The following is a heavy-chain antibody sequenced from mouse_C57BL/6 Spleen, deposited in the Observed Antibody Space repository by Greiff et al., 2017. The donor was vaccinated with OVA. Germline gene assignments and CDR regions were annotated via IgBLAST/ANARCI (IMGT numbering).Heavy chain of an antibody. V-gene: IGHV1-80*01. J-gene: IGHJ2*01. CDR3: ARIMVGTPFDY. D-gene: IGHD1-1*02. CDR1: GYAFSSYW. CDR2: IYPGDGDT. Sequence: QVHVKQSGAELVKPGASVKISCKASGYAFSSYWMNWVKQRLGKGLEWIGQIYPGDGDTNYNGKFKGKATLTVDKSSSTAFMQLSSLTSEDYAVYFCARIMVGTPFDYWGQGTTLTVSS.